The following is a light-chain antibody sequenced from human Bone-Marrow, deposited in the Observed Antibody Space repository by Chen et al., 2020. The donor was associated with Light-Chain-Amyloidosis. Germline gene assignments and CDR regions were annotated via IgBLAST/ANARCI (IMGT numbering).Light chain of an antibody. Sequence: SYVLTQPPSVSLAPGQTARITCGGDNIGSKSVHWYQHKPGQAPALVVYDDTDRPSGIPERLSGYNSGNTATLTITRVEAGDEADYFCQVWDSSSDPSVVFGGGTKLTVL. CDR2: DDT. V-gene: IGLV3-21*02. CDR1: NIGSKS. CDR3: QVWDSSSDPSVV. J-gene: IGLJ2*01.